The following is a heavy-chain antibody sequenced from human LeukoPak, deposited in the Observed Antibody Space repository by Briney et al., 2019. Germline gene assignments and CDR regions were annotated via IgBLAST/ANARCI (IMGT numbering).Heavy chain of an antibody. J-gene: IGHJ6*03. CDR1: GFTFSRYS. CDR2: ISSGSSII. D-gene: IGHD3/OR15-3a*01. CDR3: AKECAPSLDRSYYYYMDV. Sequence: PGGSLRLSCAASGFTFSRYSMNWGRQAPGEGLEWVSYISSGSSIIYYADSAKGRFSISRDSFNNTLCLQMYSLRAEDTAPYFCAKECAPSLDRSYYYYMDVWGKGTTVTISS. V-gene: IGHV3-48*01.